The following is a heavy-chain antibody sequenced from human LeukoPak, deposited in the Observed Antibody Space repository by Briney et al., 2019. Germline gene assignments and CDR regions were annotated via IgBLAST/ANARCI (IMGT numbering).Heavy chain of an antibody. CDR2: INHSGST. V-gene: IGHV4-34*01. D-gene: IGHD3-10*01. J-gene: IGHJ4*02. CDR1: GGSFSGYY. CDR3: ARGYYGSGSYYKDY. Sequence: TLSLTCAVYGGSFSGYYWSWIRQPPGKGLEWIGEINHSGSTNYNPSLKSRVTISVDTSKNQFSLKLSSVTAADTAVYYCARGYYGSGSYYKDYWGQGTLVTVSS.